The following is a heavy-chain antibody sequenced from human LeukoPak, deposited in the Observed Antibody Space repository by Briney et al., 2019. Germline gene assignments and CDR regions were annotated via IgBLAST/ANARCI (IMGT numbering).Heavy chain of an antibody. CDR3: ARARDGYNYISYYFDY. CDR2: ISAYNGNT. CDR1: GYTFTSYG. J-gene: IGHJ4*02. D-gene: IGHD5-24*01. Sequence: ASVKVSCKASGYTFTSYGISWVRQAPGQGLEWMGWISAYNGNTNYAQKLQGRVTMTTDTSTSTAYMELRSLRSDDTAVYYCARARDGYNYISYYFDYWGQGTLVTVSS. V-gene: IGHV1-18*01.